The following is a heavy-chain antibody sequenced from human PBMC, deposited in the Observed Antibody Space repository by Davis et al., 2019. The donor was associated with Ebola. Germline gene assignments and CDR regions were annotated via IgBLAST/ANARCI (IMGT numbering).Heavy chain of an antibody. D-gene: IGHD1-26*01. CDR2: ISSGSSYI. CDR3: ARAPYSGSYYADY. CDR1: GFTFSSYS. J-gene: IGHJ4*02. Sequence: GESLKISCAASGFTFSSYSMNWVRQAPGKGLEWVSSISSGSSYIYYADSVKGRFTISRDNANNSLYLQMNSLRAEDTAVYCCARAPYSGSYYADYWGQGTLVTVSS. V-gene: IGHV3-21*01.